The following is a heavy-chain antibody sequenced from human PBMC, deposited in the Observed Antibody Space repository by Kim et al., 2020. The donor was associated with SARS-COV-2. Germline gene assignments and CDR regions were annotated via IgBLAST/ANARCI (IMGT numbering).Heavy chain of an antibody. V-gene: IGHV4-59*13. CDR1: GGSISSYY. J-gene: IGHJ5*02. Sequence: SETLSLTCTVSGGSISSYYWSWIRQPPGKGLEWIGYISYSGSTNYHPSLKSRVTISVETSKNQFSLKLSSVTAADTAVYYCARGVATAMVYWFVPWGQGTLVTVSS. CDR2: ISYSGST. CDR3: ARGVATAMVYWFVP. D-gene: IGHD5-18*01.